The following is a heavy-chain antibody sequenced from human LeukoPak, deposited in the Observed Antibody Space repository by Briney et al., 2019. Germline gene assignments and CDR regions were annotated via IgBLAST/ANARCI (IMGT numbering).Heavy chain of an antibody. J-gene: IGHJ4*02. CDR1: GYSFSSYW. CDR2: IYPGDSDT. CDR3: ARAGYSSGWFVPFDL. D-gene: IGHD6-19*01. V-gene: IGHV5-51*01. Sequence: GESLKISCQGSGYSFSSYWIAWVRQMPGKGLEWMGIIYPGDSDTTYSPSFQGQVTISADKSISTAYLQWSSLEASDTAMYYCARAGYSSGWFVPFDLWGQGTLVTVSS.